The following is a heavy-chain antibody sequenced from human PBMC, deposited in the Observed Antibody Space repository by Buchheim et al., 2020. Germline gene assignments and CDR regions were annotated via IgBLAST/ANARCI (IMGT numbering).Heavy chain of an antibody. Sequence: EVQLVKSGGGLVQPGGSLRLSCGASGFTFTTYWMSWVRQAPGKGLEWLANIKQDGSEKYYVDSVKGRFTISRDNAKNSLYLQMNSLRAGDTAVYYCARRRGDHTHYYFDYWGQGTL. V-gene: IGHV3-7*01. CDR1: GFTFTTYW. CDR2: IKQDGSEK. J-gene: IGHJ4*02. CDR3: ARRRGDHTHYYFDY. D-gene: IGHD5-24*01.